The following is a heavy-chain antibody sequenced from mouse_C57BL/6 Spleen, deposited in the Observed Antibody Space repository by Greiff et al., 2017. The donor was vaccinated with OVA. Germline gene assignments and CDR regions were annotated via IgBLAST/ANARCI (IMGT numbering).Heavy chain of an antibody. J-gene: IGHJ4*01. D-gene: IGHD1-1*01. V-gene: IGHV1-47*01. CDR3: ARGGYYYGSSYDAMDY. CDR1: GYTFTTYP. CDR2: FHPYNDDT. Sequence: QVQLQQSGAELVKPGASVKMSCKASGYTFTTYPIEWMKQNHGKSLEWIGNFHPYNDDTKYNEKFKGKATLTVEKSSSTVYLELSRLTSDDSAVYYCARGGYYYGSSYDAMDYWGQGTSVTVSS.